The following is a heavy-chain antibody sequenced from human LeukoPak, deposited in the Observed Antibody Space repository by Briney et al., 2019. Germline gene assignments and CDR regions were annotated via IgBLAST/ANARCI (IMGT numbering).Heavy chain of an antibody. CDR1: GCTVSSNY. Sequence: PGGSLRLSCAASGCTVSSNYMSWVRQAPGKGLEWVSVIYSGSRTYYADSVKGRFTISRDNSENTVYIQMNSLRAEDTAVYYCARETITTAGAFDIWGQGTMVTVSS. CDR2: IYSGSRT. CDR3: ARETITTAGAFDI. D-gene: IGHD1/OR15-1a*01. V-gene: IGHV3-66*01. J-gene: IGHJ3*02.